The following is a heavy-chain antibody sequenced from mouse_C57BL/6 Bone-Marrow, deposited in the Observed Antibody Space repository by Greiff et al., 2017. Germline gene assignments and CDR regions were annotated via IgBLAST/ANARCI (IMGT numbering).Heavy chain of an antibody. J-gene: IGHJ4*01. D-gene: IGHD1-1*01. CDR1: GFTFTDYY. V-gene: IGHV7-3*01. CDR3: SSHYYGSCYGYAMDY. Sequence: DVQLVESGGGLVQPGGSLSLSCAASGFTFTDYYMSWVRQPPGKALEWLGFIRNKANGYTTEYSASVKGRFTIFRDNSQSILYLQMNPLRAEDSATYYCSSHYYGSCYGYAMDYWGQGTSVTVSS. CDR2: IRNKANGYTT.